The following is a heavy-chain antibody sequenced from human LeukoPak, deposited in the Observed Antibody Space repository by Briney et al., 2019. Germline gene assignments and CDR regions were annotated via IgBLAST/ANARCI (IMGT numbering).Heavy chain of an antibody. Sequence: GESLKISCKGSGYSFTTYWIGWVRQMPGKGLEWMGIIYPGDSDTRYSPSFQGQVTISADKSIGTAYLQWSSLKASDTAMYFCARANMVRGVNNWFDPWGQGTLVTVSS. J-gene: IGHJ5*02. CDR1: GYSFTTYW. CDR2: IYPGDSDT. CDR3: ARANMVRGVNNWFDP. V-gene: IGHV5-51*01. D-gene: IGHD3-10*01.